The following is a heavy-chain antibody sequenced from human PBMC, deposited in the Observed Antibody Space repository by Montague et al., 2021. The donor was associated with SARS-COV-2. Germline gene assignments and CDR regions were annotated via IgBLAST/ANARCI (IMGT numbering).Heavy chain of an antibody. CDR3: ARDNYDYVWGSYRYVY. Sequence: SLRLSCAASGFTFSSYAMHWVRQAPGKGLEWVAVIPYDGSNKYYADSVKGRFTISRDNSKNTLYLQMNSLRAEDTAVYYCARDNYDYVWGSYRYVYWGQGTLGTGAS. CDR1: GFTFSSYA. D-gene: IGHD3-16*02. CDR2: IPYDGSNK. J-gene: IGHJ4*02. V-gene: IGHV3-30*04.